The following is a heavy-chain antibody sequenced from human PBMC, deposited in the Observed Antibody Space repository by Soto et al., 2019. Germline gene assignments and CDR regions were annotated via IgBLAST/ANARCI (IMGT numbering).Heavy chain of an antibody. Sequence: SETLSLTCAVYGGSFSGYYWSWIRQPPGKGLEWIGEINHSGSTNYNPSLKSRVTISVDTSKNQFSLKLSSVTAADTAVYYCARGWLGYCSGGSCYLPYYYYYGMDVWGQGTTVTVSS. CDR3: ARGWLGYCSGGSCYLPYYYYYGMDV. CDR2: INHSGST. V-gene: IGHV4-34*01. CDR1: GGSFSGYY. J-gene: IGHJ6*02. D-gene: IGHD2-15*01.